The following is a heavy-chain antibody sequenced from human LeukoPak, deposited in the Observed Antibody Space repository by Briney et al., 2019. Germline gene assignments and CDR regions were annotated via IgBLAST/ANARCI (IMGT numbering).Heavy chain of an antibody. CDR1: GFTFDDFD. D-gene: IGHD3-16*01. Sequence: GGSLRLSCGASGFTFDDFDMGWVRQVPGQGLKWVSGINWNGGRIIYADSVKGRFTISRDNAKNSLYLQMNSLRAEDTAVYYCASSLGGEYYFDYWGQGTLVTVSS. J-gene: IGHJ4*02. CDR3: ASSLGGEYYFDY. V-gene: IGHV3-20*04. CDR2: INWNGGRI.